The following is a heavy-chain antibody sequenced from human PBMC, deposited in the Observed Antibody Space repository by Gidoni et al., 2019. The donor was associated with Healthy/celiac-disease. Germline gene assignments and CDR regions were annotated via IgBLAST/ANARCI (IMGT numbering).Heavy chain of an antibody. Sequence: EVQLVESGGGLVKPGGFLRLSCAASGFPFSSYSMNWVRQAPGKGLEWVSSISSSSSYIYYADAGKGRFTISRDNAKNSLYLQMNSLRAEDTAVYYCARDRDDYYYGMDVWGQGTTVTVSS. CDR2: ISSSSSYI. J-gene: IGHJ6*02. CDR1: GFPFSSYS. V-gene: IGHV3-21*01. CDR3: ARDRDDYYYGMDV.